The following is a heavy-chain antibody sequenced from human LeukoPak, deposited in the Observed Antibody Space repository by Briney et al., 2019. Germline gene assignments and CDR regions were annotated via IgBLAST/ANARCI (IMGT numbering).Heavy chain of an antibody. D-gene: IGHD3-10*01. CDR3: ARVVGGNYYGSETDDY. CDR1: GYTFTGYY. CDR2: INPNSGGT. V-gene: IGHV1-2*02. Sequence: ASVKVSCKASGYTFTGYYMHWVRQAPGQGLEWMGWINPNSGGTKYAQKFQGRVTMTRDTSISTAYMELSRLRSDDTAVYCCARVVGGNYYGSETDDYWGQGTLVTVSS. J-gene: IGHJ4*02.